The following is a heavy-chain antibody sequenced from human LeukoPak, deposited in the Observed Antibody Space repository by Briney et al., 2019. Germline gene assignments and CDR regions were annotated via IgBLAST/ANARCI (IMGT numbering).Heavy chain of an antibody. J-gene: IGHJ4*02. D-gene: IGHD3-10*01. CDR1: GFTFSSYG. CDR3: AREYRGSGSQPYYFDY. V-gene: IGHV3-33*01. Sequence: QPGRSLRLSCAASGFTFSSYGMHWVRQAPGKGLEWVAVIWYDGSNKYYADSVKCRFTISRDNSKNTLYLQMNSLRAEDTAVYYCAREYRGSGSQPYYFDYWGRGTLVTVSS. CDR2: IWYDGSNK.